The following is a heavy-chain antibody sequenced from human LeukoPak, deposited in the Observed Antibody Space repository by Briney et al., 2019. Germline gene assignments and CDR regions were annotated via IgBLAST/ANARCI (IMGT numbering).Heavy chain of an antibody. J-gene: IGHJ5*02. V-gene: IGHV1-69*05. CDR2: FIPIFGTA. CDR3: AGLRFSSSSGWFDP. CDR1: GGTFSSYA. Sequence: SVKVSCEASGGTFSSYAISWVRQTPGQGLEWMGGFIPIFGTANYAQKFQGRVTITTDESTSTAYMELSSLRSEDTAVYYCAGLRFSSSSGWFDPWGQGTLVTVSS. D-gene: IGHD6-6*01.